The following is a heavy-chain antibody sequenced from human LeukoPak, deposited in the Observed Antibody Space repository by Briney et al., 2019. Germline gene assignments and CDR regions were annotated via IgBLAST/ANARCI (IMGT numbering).Heavy chain of an antibody. V-gene: IGHV3-30*18. CDR3: AKNTPTSGSNSGFDP. CDR2: ISYDGCNK. Sequence: GGSLRLSCAASEFTFSSYGMHWVRQAPGKGLDWVAAISYDGCNKYYADSVKGRFTISRDNSKNTLYMQMNSLRAEDTAVYYCAKNTPTSGSNSGFDPWGEGTLVTVSS. D-gene: IGHD4-11*01. J-gene: IGHJ5*02. CDR1: EFTFSSYG.